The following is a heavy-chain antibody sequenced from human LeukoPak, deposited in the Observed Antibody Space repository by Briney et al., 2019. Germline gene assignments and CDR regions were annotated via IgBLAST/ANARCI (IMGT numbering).Heavy chain of an antibody. V-gene: IGHV2-5*02. Sequence: SGPTLVNPTQTLTLTCTFSGFSLSTGGVGVGWIRQPPGKALEWLALIYWDDDKRYSPSLKSRLTITKDTSKNQVVLTMTNMDPVDTATYYCAHAGGLGVLLRWDYWGQGTLVTVSS. J-gene: IGHJ4*02. CDR3: AHAGGLGVLLRWDY. CDR1: GFSLSTGGVG. CDR2: IYWDDDK. D-gene: IGHD2-15*01.